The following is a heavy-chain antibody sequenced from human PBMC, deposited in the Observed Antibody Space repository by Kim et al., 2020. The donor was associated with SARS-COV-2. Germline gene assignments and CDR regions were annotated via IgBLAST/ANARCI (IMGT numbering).Heavy chain of an antibody. Sequence: YGDSGKGRFTISRDNSKNTLYLQMNSLRAEDTAVYYCARGGGATPGGMDVWGQGTTVTVSS. V-gene: IGHV3-30*01. CDR3: ARGGGATPGGMDV. J-gene: IGHJ6*02. D-gene: IGHD1-26*01.